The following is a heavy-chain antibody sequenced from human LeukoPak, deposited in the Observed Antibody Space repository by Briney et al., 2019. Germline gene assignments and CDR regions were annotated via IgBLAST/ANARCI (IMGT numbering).Heavy chain of an antibody. CDR3: ASGGPIVVVVAARIWFDP. Sequence: SETLSLTCTVSGDSISSTSYYWDWIRQPPGKGLEWIGSIYYSGSTYYNPSLKSRVTISVDTSKNQFSLKLSSVTAADTAVYYCASGGPIVVVVAARIWFDPWGQGTLVTVSS. CDR2: IYYSGST. J-gene: IGHJ5*02. D-gene: IGHD2-15*01. V-gene: IGHV4-39*01. CDR1: GDSISSTSYY.